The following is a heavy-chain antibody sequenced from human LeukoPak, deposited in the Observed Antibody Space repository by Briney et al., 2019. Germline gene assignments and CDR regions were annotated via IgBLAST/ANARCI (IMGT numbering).Heavy chain of an antibody. CDR3: AGTPLAAAGTDWFDP. J-gene: IGHJ5*02. CDR1: GGSISSYY. D-gene: IGHD6-13*01. V-gene: IGHV4-59*01. Sequence: SETLSLTCTVSGGSISSYYWSWIRQPPGKGLEWIGYIYYSGSTNYNPSLKSRVTISVDTSKNQFSLKLSSVTAADTAVYYCAGTPLAAAGTDWFDPWGQGTLVTVPS. CDR2: IYYSGST.